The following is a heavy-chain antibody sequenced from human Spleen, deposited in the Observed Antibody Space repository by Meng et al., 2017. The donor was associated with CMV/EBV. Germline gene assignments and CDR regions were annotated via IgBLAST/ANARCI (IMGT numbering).Heavy chain of an antibody. CDR1: GFTFSDYY. CDR3: TRPPAPYYYYGMDV. V-gene: IGHV3-11*01. Sequence: GESLKISCAASGFTFSDYYMSWIRQAPGKGLEWVSYISTSGTSIYYADSVKGRFTISRDNAKNSLYLQMNSLRAEDTAVYYCTRPPAPYYYYGMDVWGQGTTVTVSS. CDR2: ISTSGTSI. J-gene: IGHJ6*02.